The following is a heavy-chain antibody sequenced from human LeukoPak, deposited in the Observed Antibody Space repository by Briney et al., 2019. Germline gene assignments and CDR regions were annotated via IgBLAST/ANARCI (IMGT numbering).Heavy chain of an antibody. V-gene: IGHV3-23*01. CDR2: ISGSGGST. Sequence: PGGTLRLSCAASGFTFSSYGMSWVRQAPGKGLEWVSAISGSGGSTYYADSVKGRFTISRDNSKNTLYLQMNSLRAEDTAVYYCARAQYYYDTANNWGQGTLVTVSS. D-gene: IGHD3-22*01. CDR3: ARAQYYYDTANN. J-gene: IGHJ4*02. CDR1: GFTFSSYG.